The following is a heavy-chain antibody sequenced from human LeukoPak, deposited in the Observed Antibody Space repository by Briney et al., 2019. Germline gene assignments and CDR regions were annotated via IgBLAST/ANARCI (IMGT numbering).Heavy chain of an antibody. CDR1: GFTFINDW. CDR2: INQDGGKK. CDR3: PRDTSPSSRGSYFAALAM. V-gene: IGHV3-7*01. Sequence: TGGSLRLSCATSGFTFINDWVTWVRQAQGKGLEWVANINQDGGKKNYVDSVKGRFTISRVNTEYSLYLQMNSLRVEDTAIYYCPRDTSPSSRGSYFAALAMWGQGTWVTVSS. D-gene: IGHD2/OR15-2a*01. J-gene: IGHJ3*02.